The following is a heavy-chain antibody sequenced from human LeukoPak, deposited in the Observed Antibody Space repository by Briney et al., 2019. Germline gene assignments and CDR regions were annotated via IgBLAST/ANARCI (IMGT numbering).Heavy chain of an antibody. CDR3: TRDHRDGYNYVDV. CDR2: ISYGGST. D-gene: IGHD5-24*01. Sequence: PSETLSLTCTVSGGSISSYYWSWIRQPPGKGLEWIGYISYGGSTGYNPSLKSRVTMSVDTSKNQFSLKLNSVTPADTAIYYCTRDHRDGYNYVDVWGQGTLVTVSS. J-gene: IGHJ4*02. CDR1: GGSISSYY. V-gene: IGHV4-59*01.